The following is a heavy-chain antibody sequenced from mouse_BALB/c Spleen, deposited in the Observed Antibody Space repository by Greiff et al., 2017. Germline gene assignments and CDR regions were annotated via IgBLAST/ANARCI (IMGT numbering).Heavy chain of an antibody. CDR3: ASGGEDYFDY. J-gene: IGHJ2*01. Sequence: EVQVVESGPELVKPGASVKISCKASGYTFTDYNMHWVKQSHGKSLEWIGYIYPYNGGTGYNQKFKSKATLTVDNSSSTAYMELRSLTSEDSAVYYCASGGEDYFDYWGQGTTLTVSS. V-gene: IGHV1S29*02. CDR2: IYPYNGGT. CDR1: GYTFTDYN.